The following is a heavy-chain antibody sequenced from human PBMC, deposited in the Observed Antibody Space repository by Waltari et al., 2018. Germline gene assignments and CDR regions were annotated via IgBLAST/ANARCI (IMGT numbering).Heavy chain of an antibody. Sequence: QVQLVQSGAAVKTPGASVTVSCKAYGYRFTLHYIHWVRQAPGQGLEWMGWINPNSGGTNYAQKFQGRVTMTRDTSISTAYMEVSRLRSDDTAVYYCARGYYGDFTLDYWGQGTLVTVSS. J-gene: IGHJ4*02. D-gene: IGHD4-17*01. CDR1: GYRFTLHY. CDR2: INPNSGGT. CDR3: ARGYYGDFTLDY. V-gene: IGHV1-2*02.